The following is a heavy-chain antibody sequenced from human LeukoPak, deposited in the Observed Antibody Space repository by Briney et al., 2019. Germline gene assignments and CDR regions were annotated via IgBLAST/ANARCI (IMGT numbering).Heavy chain of an antibody. CDR2: MNPNSGNT. CDR1: GYTFTSYD. V-gene: IGHV1-8*03. Sequence: ASVKVSCKASGYTFTSYDINWVRQATGQGLEWMGWMNPNSGNTGYAQKFQGRVTITRNTSISTAYMELSSLRSEDTAVYYCARGLMTFYCSSTCCYFDYWGQGTLVTVSS. J-gene: IGHJ4*02. CDR3: ARGLMTFYCSSTCCYFDY. D-gene: IGHD2-2*01.